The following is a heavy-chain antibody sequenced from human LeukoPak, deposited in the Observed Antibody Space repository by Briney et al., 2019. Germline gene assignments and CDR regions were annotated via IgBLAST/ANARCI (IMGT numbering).Heavy chain of an antibody. V-gene: IGHV3-7*01. Sequence: GGSLRLSCVASGFSFSTSWMTWVRQAPGKGLEWVANIRKDGGEIYYVDSVKGRFTISRDNTKNSLYLQMNSLRVEGTAVYYCARDGDSWNDFDYWGQGTLVTVSS. J-gene: IGHJ4*02. CDR3: ARDGDSWNDFDY. CDR2: IRKDGGEI. CDR1: GFSFSTSW. D-gene: IGHD1-1*01.